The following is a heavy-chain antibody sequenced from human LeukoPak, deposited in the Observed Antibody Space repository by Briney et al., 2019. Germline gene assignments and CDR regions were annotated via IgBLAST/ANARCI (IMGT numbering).Heavy chain of an antibody. Sequence: GGSLRLSCAASGLTFSSYWMTWVRQAPRKGLEWVANIKQDGSEKYYVDSVKGRFTISRDNAKNSLYLQMNSLRAEDTAVYYCASAAAGHYYFDYWGQGTLVTVSS. V-gene: IGHV3-7*01. J-gene: IGHJ4*02. D-gene: IGHD6-19*01. CDR3: ASAAAGHYYFDY. CDR2: IKQDGSEK. CDR1: GLTFSSYW.